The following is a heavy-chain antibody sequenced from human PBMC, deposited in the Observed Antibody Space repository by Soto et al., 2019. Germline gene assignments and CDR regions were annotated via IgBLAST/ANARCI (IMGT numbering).Heavy chain of an antibody. D-gene: IGHD3-16*01. CDR2: INPSIGTT. Sequence: ASVKVSCKASGYPFTSQNIHWVRQAPGQGLEWMGVINPSIGTTTYAQKFQGRVTMTSDTSTSSVYMEVSSLRSEDTAVYYCISTLGARFDYWGQGTLVTVSS. V-gene: IGHV1-46*03. J-gene: IGHJ4*02. CDR1: GYPFTSQN. CDR3: ISTLGARFDY.